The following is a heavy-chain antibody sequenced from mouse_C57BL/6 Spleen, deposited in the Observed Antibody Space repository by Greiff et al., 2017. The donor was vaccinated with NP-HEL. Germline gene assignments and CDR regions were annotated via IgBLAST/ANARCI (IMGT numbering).Heavy chain of an antibody. CDR2: IWSGGRT. CDR3: AKNPGTDWYFDV. V-gene: IGHV2-4*01. J-gene: IGHJ1*03. CDR1: GFSFTSYG. Sequence: QVHVKQSGPGLVQPSQSLSITCTVSGFSFTSYGVHWVRQPPGKGLEWLGVIWSGGRTDYNAAFISRLSISKDNSKSQVFFKMNSLQADDTAIYYCAKNPGTDWYFDVWGTGTTVTVSS. D-gene: IGHD4-1*01.